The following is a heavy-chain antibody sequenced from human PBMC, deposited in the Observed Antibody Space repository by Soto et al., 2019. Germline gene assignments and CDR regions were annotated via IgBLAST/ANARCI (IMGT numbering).Heavy chain of an antibody. Sequence: AGGSLRLSCAASGFTFSDYYMSWIRQAPGKGLEWVSYISSSGSTIYYADSVKGQFTISRDNAKNSLYLQMNSLRAEDTAVYYCAREDILTGYYDYWGQGTLVTVSS. CDR1: GFTFSDYY. V-gene: IGHV3-11*01. CDR2: ISSSGSTI. CDR3: AREDILTGYYDY. D-gene: IGHD3-9*01. J-gene: IGHJ4*02.